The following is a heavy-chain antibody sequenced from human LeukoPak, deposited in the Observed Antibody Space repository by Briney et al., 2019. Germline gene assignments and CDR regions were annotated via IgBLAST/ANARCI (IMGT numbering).Heavy chain of an antibody. CDR2: IYYSGST. CDR1: GGSISSSSYY. D-gene: IGHD2-15*01. Sequence: PSETLSLTCTVSGGSISSSSYYWGWIRQPPGKGLEWIGSIYYSGSTYYNPSLKSRVTISVDTSKNQFSLKLSSVTAADTAVYYCARSGPDVAPIDYWGQGTLVTVSS. V-gene: IGHV4-39*07. J-gene: IGHJ4*02. CDR3: ARSGPDVAPIDY.